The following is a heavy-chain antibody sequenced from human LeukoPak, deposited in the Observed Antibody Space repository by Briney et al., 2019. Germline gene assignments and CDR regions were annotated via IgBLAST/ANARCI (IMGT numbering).Heavy chain of an antibody. CDR1: GGSVSSGSYY. D-gene: IGHD1-1*01. Sequence: SETLSLTCSVSGGSVSSGSYYWSWIRQPPGKGLEWIGYSSYSGSTSFNPSLKSRVTIAVDTSKNQFSLRLRSVTAADTAVYYCATVRWNDGDAFDIWGQGTMVTVSS. CDR2: SSYSGST. CDR3: ATVRWNDGDAFDI. J-gene: IGHJ3*02. V-gene: IGHV4-61*01.